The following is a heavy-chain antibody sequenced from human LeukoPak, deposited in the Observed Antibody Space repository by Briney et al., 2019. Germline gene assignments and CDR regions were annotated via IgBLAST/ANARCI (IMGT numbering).Heavy chain of an antibody. V-gene: IGHV3-7*03. CDR1: GFTFSSYW. D-gene: IGHD3-10*01. J-gene: IGHJ3*02. CDR3: AKAFGPYYGSGSYYTSGAFDI. CDR2: IKQDGSEK. Sequence: GGSLRLSCAASGFTFSSYWMSWVRQAPGKGLEWVANIKQDGSEKYYVDSVKGRFTISRDNAKNSLYLQMNSLRAEDTALYYCAKAFGPYYGSGSYYTSGAFDIWGQGTMVTVSS.